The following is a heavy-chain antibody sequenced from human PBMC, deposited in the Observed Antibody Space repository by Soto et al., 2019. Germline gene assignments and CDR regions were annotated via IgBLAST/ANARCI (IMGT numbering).Heavy chain of an antibody. CDR3: AREERYCSGGTCSDGLAV. J-gene: IGHJ6*02. D-gene: IGHD2-15*01. V-gene: IGHV4-34*01. Sequence: ETLSLTCAVYGGSFSGYYWSWIRQPPGEGLEWIGEINHSGSTNYNPSLKSRVTISVDTSKNQSSLKLSSVTAADTAVYYCAREERYCSGGTCSDGLAVWGQGTTVTVSS. CDR2: INHSGST. CDR1: GGSFSGYY.